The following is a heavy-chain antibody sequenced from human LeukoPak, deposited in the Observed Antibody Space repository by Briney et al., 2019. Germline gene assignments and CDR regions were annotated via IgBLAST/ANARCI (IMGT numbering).Heavy chain of an antibody. Sequence: ASVKVSCKASGYTCTSYGISWVRQAPGQGLEWMGWISAYNGNTNYAQKLQGRVTMTTDTSTSTAYMELRSLRSDDTAVYYCARDEWPTYYYYGMDVWGQGTTVTVSS. V-gene: IGHV1-18*01. J-gene: IGHJ6*02. D-gene: IGHD3-3*01. CDR3: ARDEWPTYYYYGMDV. CDR1: GYTCTSYG. CDR2: ISAYNGNT.